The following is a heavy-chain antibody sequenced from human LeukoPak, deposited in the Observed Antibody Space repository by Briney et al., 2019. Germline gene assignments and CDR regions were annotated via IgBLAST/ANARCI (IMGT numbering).Heavy chain of an antibody. CDR1: GFTFSSYW. CDR3: AKLTGTSGPPFDY. Sequence: GGSLRLSCAASGFTFSSYWMHWVRQAPGKGLVWVSRISSDGTSTSYADSVKGRFTISRDNAKNTLYLQMNSLRAEDTAMYYCAKLTGTSGPPFDYWGQGTLDTVSS. CDR2: ISSDGTST. V-gene: IGHV3-74*01. J-gene: IGHJ4*02. D-gene: IGHD1-7*01.